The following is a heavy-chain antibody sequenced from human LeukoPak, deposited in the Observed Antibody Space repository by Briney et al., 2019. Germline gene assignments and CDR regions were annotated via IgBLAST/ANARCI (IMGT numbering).Heavy chain of an antibody. D-gene: IGHD1-26*01. CDR1: GYTFTSYY. CDR2: INPSGGST. Sequence: ASVKVSCKASGYTFTSYYMHWVRQAPGQGLEWMGIINPSGGSTSYAQKFQGRVTMTRDMSTSTVYMELSSLRSEDTAVYYCARVFGGSYLYYYYMDVWGKGTTVTISS. J-gene: IGHJ6*03. CDR3: ARVFGGSYLYYYYMDV. V-gene: IGHV1-46*01.